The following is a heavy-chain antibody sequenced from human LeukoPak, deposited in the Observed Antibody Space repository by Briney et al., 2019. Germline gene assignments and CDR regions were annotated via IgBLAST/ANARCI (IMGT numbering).Heavy chain of an antibody. CDR3: ARDSARMTTVTTYLVGSARTPYYYYYGMDV. CDR1: GGTFSSYA. Sequence: SVKVSCKASGGTFSSYAISWVRQAPGQGLEWMGRIIPILGIANYAQRFQGRVTITADKSTSTAYMELSSLRSEDTAVYYCARDSARMTTVTTYLVGSARTPYYYYYGMDVWGQGTTVTVSS. J-gene: IGHJ6*02. V-gene: IGHV1-69*04. D-gene: IGHD4-17*01. CDR2: IIPILGIA.